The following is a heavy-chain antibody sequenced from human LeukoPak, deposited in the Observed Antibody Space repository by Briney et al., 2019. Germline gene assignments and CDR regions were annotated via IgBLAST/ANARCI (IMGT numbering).Heavy chain of an antibody. CDR1: GYTFTSYG. Sequence: GASVKVSCKASGYTFTSYGISWVRQAPGQGLEWMGWISAYNDNTHYAQKLQGRATMTTDTSTSTAYMELRSLRSDDTAVYYCARVHYDILTGYSYFDYWGQGTLVTVSS. D-gene: IGHD3-9*01. J-gene: IGHJ4*02. CDR3: ARVHYDILTGYSYFDY. V-gene: IGHV1-18*01. CDR2: ISAYNDNT.